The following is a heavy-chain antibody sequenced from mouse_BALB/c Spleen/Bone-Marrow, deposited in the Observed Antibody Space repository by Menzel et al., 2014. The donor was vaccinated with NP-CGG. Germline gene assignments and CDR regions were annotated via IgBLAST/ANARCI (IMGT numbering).Heavy chain of an antibody. J-gene: IGHJ3*01. CDR1: GYSFTGYT. V-gene: IGHV1-18*01. CDR3: AKDGNGFAY. D-gene: IGHD2-1*01. CDR2: INPYNGGT. Sequence: EVQLQQSGPELVKPGASMKISCKASGYSFTGYTMNWVKQSHGKNPEWIGLINPYNGGTSHNQKFKGKATLTVDKSSSTAYMELLSLTSEDSAVYYCAKDGNGFAYWGQGTLVTVSA.